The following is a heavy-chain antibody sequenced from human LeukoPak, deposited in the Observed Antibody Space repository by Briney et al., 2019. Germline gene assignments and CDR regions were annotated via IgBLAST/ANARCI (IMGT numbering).Heavy chain of an antibody. Sequence: PGGSLRLSCAASGFTFSDYTMHWDRRAPGKGLEWVGLISYDGSNKYFADSVKGRFSISRDNSKNTLYLQMNSLRPDDTAVYSCARDSLWFGDPPGDYFDYWGQGTLVTVSS. CDR2: ISYDGSNK. CDR1: GFTFSDYT. V-gene: IGHV3-30*04. CDR3: ARDSLWFGDPPGDYFDY. D-gene: IGHD3-10*01. J-gene: IGHJ4*02.